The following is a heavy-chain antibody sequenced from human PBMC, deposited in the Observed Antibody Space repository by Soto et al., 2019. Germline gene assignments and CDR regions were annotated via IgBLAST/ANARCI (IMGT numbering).Heavy chain of an antibody. D-gene: IGHD3-22*01. CDR3: ASPYDSSGYHSSYYYGMDV. Sequence: ASVKVSCKASGYTFTSYAMHWVRQAPGQRLEWMGWINAGNGNTKYSQKFQGRVTITRDTSASTAYMELSSLRSEDTAVYYCASPYDSSGYHSSYYYGMDVWGQGTTVTVSS. CDR1: GYTFTSYA. J-gene: IGHJ6*02. V-gene: IGHV1-3*01. CDR2: INAGNGNT.